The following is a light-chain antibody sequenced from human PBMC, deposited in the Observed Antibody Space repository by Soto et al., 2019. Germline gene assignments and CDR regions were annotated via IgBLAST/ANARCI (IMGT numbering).Light chain of an antibody. J-gene: IGLJ2*01. Sequence: QSVLTQPPSMSGAPGQRVTISCTWSSSNIGAGFDVHWYQQLPGTAPKLLIYGNSNRPSGVPDRFSGSKSGTSASLAITGLQADDEADYYCQSYDTSLRGVFGGGTKVTV. CDR3: QSYDTSLRGV. CDR2: GNS. V-gene: IGLV1-40*01. CDR1: SSNIGAGFD.